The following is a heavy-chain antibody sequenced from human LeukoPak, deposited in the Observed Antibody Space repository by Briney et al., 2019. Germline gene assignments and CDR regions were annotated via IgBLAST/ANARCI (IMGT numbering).Heavy chain of an antibody. J-gene: IGHJ4*02. CDR2: ISDSGGSS. CDR1: GFSFGSYA. D-gene: IGHD5-24*01. Sequence: PGGSLRLSCAASGFSFGSYAMSWVRQAPGKGLEWVSAISDSGGSSWYADSVRGRSTISRDNSKNTLYLQMNSLRAEDTAVYYCAREEMATSYWGQGTLVTVSS. CDR3: AREEMATSY. V-gene: IGHV3-23*01.